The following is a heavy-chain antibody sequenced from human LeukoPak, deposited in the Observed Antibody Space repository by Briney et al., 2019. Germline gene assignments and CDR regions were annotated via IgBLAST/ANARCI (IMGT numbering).Heavy chain of an antibody. V-gene: IGHV3-11*01. CDR2: ISSSGSTI. CDR1: GFTFSDYY. D-gene: IGHD2-15*01. J-gene: IGHJ4*02. Sequence: GGSLRLSCAASGFTFSDYYMSWIRQAPGKGLEWVSYISSSGSTIYYADSVKGRFTISRDNAKNSLYLQMNSLRAEDTAVYYCARLRRYCSGGSCYPPRFDYWGQGTLVTVSS. CDR3: ARLRRYCSGGSCYPPRFDY.